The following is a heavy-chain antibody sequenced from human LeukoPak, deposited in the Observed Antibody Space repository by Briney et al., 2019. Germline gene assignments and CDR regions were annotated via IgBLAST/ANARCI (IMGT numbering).Heavy chain of an antibody. CDR3: ARTIEMATISYFDY. J-gene: IGHJ4*02. CDR1: GFTFSSKW. Sequence: PGGSLRLSCAASGFTFSSKWMSWVRQAPGKGLEWVGNIQPDGSEGYPVDSVKGRFTISRDNAKNSLYLQMNSLRAGDTAVYYCARTIEMATISYFDYWGQGTLVTVSS. CDR2: IQPDGSEG. D-gene: IGHD5-24*01. V-gene: IGHV3-7*01.